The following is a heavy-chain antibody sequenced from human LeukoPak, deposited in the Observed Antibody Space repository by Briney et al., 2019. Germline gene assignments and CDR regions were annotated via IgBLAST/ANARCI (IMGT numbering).Heavy chain of an antibody. J-gene: IGHJ4*02. CDR2: INPNSGGT. V-gene: IGHV1-2*02. Sequence: ASVKVSCKASGYTFTGYYMHWVRQAPGQGLEWMGWINPNSGGTDYAQKFQGRVTMTRDTSISTAYMELSRLRSDDTAVYYCARLMGGSGYDDYLSLDSWGQGTLVTVSS. CDR1: GYTFTGYY. D-gene: IGHD4-17*01. CDR3: ARLMGGSGYDDYLSLDS.